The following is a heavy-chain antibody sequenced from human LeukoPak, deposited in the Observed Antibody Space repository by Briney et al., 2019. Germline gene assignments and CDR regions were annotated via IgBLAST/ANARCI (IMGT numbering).Heavy chain of an antibody. Sequence: ASVKVSCKVSGYTLTELSMHWVRQAPGKGLEWMGGFDPEDGETIYAQKFQGRVTMTEDTSTDTAYMELSSLRSEETAVYYCATGSTVVTAIPPAFDYWGQGTLVTVSS. J-gene: IGHJ4*02. CDR3: ATGSTVVTAIPPAFDY. CDR1: GYTLTELS. D-gene: IGHD2-21*02. V-gene: IGHV1-24*01. CDR2: FDPEDGET.